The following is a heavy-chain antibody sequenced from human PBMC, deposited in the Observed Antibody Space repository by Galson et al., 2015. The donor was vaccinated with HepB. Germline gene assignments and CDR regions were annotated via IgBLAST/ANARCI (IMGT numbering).Heavy chain of an antibody. D-gene: IGHD3-22*01. Sequence: QSGAEVKKPGESLKISCSGSGYSFTNYWLGWVRQMPGKGLEWMGIIYPGDSDTRYSPSFQGQVTISADKSINTAYLQWCSLKASDTAMYYCARRKPYYDRTQVGTFDIWGQGTMVTVSS. CDR1: GYSFTNYW. CDR3: ARRKPYYDRTQVGTFDI. CDR2: IYPGDSDT. J-gene: IGHJ3*02. V-gene: IGHV5-51*01.